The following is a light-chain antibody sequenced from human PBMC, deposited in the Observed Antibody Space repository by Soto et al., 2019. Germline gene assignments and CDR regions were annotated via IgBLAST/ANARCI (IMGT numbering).Light chain of an antibody. Sequence: QSALTQPASVSGSPGQSITISCTGTSSDIGDYDYVSWYQQHPGKAPKLMIYEVTNRPSGVSNRFSGSQSGNTASLTISGLQAEYEADYYCSSYTDSTTLFGGGTKLTVL. CDR1: SSDIGDYDY. CDR3: SSYTDSTTL. V-gene: IGLV2-14*01. CDR2: EVT. J-gene: IGLJ2*01.